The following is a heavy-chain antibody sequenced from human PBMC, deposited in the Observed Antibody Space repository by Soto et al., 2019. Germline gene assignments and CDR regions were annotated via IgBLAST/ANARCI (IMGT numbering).Heavy chain of an antibody. D-gene: IGHD2-15*01. V-gene: IGHV1-69*01. J-gene: IGHJ6*02. Sequence: QVQLEQSGAEVKKPGSSVKVSCKPSGGNFGIYAITWVRQAPGQGLRWVGGIIPTVGTTHYAQKFEGRASITADESTGTVYMELSRLTSDDTAIYYCTRDVGEPFYNYDMDVWGQGTTVTVSS. CDR3: TRDVGEPFYNYDMDV. CDR1: GGNFGIYA. CDR2: IIPTVGTT.